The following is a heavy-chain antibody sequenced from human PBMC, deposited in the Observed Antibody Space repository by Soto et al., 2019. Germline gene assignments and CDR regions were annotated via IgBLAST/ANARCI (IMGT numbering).Heavy chain of an antibody. V-gene: IGHV3-21*01. CDR1: GFTFSSYS. J-gene: IGHJ4*02. CDR2: ISSSSSYI. Sequence: GGSLRLSCAASGFTFSSYSMNWVRQAPGKGLEWVSSISSSSSYIYYADSVKGRFTISRDNAKNSLYLQMNSLRAEDTAVYYCARGAWGSDYDFDYWGQGTLVTVSS. CDR3: ARGAWGSDYDFDY. D-gene: IGHD4-17*01.